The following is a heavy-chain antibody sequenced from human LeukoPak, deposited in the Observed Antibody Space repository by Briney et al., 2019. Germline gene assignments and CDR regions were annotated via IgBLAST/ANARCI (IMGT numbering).Heavy chain of an antibody. CDR2: ISGSGGST. V-gene: IGHV3-23*01. J-gene: IGHJ4*02. CDR3: ARRRLGSNFDY. CDR1: GFTVSSNY. D-gene: IGHD6-19*01. Sequence: PGGSLRLSCAASGFTVSSNYMSWVRQAPGKGLEWVSAISGSGGSTYYADSVKGRFTISRDNSKNTLYLQMNSLRAEDTAVYYCARRRLGSNFDYWGQGTLVTVSS.